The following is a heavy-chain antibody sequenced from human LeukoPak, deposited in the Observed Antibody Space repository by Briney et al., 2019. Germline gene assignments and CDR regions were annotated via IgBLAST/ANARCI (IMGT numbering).Heavy chain of an antibody. D-gene: IGHD3-22*01. CDR3: AKDRGGVVVRAFDY. V-gene: IGHV3-48*03. CDR2: ISSSGSTI. J-gene: IGHJ4*02. CDR1: GFTFSSYE. Sequence: GGSLRLSCAASGFTFSSYEMYWVRQAPGKGLEWVSYISSSGSTIYYADSVKGRFTISRDNSKNTLYLQMNSLRVEDTALYYCAKDRGGVVVRAFDYWGQGTLVTVSS.